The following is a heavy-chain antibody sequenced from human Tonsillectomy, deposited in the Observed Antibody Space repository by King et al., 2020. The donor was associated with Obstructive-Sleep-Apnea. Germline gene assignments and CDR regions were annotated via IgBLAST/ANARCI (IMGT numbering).Heavy chain of an antibody. Sequence: QLVQSGAEVKKPGASVKVSCKASGYTFTSYAVTWVRQAPGQGLEWMGWISVYNGDTKYARKFQGRVTMTTDTSTSTAYMELRSLKSDDTAVYYCARDSNPHYGDYPYGMDVWGQGTTVTVSS. D-gene: IGHD4-17*01. CDR2: ISVYNGDT. CDR1: GYTFTSYA. CDR3: ARDSNPHYGDYPYGMDV. V-gene: IGHV1-18*04. J-gene: IGHJ6*02.